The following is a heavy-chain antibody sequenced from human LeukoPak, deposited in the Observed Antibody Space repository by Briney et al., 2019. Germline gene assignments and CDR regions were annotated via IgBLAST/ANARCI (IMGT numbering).Heavy chain of an antibody. Sequence: SGFTXXXYGMXXVRQAPGKGLEWVAVISYDGSNKYYADSVKGRFTISRDNSKNTLDLQMNSLRAEDTAVYYCATQRGYSYGLFDYWGQGTLVTVSS. CDR3: ATQRGYSYGLFDY. D-gene: IGHD5-18*01. CDR1: GFTXXXYG. CDR2: ISYDGSNK. J-gene: IGHJ4*02. V-gene: IGHV3-30*03.